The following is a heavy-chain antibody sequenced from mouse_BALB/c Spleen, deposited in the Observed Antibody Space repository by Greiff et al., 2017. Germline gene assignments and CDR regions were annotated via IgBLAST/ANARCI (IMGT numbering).Heavy chain of an antibody. CDR2: INSNGGST. V-gene: IGHV5-6-2*01. Sequence: EVMLVESGGGLVKLGGSLKLSCAASGFTFSSYYMSWVRQTPEKRLELVAAINSNGGSTYYPDTVKGRFTISRDNAKNTLYLQMSSLKSEDTALYYCARRDGNLTFAYWGQGTLVTVSA. CDR3: ARRDGNLTFAY. J-gene: IGHJ3*01. CDR1: GFTFSSYY. D-gene: IGHD2-1*01.